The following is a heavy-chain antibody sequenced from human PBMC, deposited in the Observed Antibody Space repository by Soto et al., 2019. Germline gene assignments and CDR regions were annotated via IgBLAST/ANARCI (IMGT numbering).Heavy chain of an antibody. V-gene: IGHV1-8*01. J-gene: IGHJ5*02. CDR2: MNPNSGNT. Sequence: QVQLVQSGAEVKKPGASVKVSCKASGYTFTSYDINWVRQATGQGLEWMGWMNPNSGNTGYAQKFQGRVTMTRNTSISTAYMEPSSLRSEDTAMYYCARGLEWSWSLDPWGQGTLVTVSS. CDR3: ARGLEWSWSLDP. CDR1: GYTFTSYD. D-gene: IGHD3-3*01.